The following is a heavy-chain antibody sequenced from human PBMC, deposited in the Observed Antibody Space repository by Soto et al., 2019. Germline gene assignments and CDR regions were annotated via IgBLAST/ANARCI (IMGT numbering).Heavy chain of an antibody. D-gene: IGHD2-15*01. V-gene: IGHV4-61*01. J-gene: IGHJ6*02. CDR3: ARDRGYCSGGSCSGSGMDV. Sequence: SETVSLTCTVSGGSVSSGSYYWSWIRQPPGKGLEWIGYIYYSGSTNYNPSLKSRVTISVDTSKNQFSLKLSSVTAADTAVYYCARDRGYCSGGSCSGSGMDVWGQGTTVTVSS. CDR2: IYYSGST. CDR1: GGSVSSGSYY.